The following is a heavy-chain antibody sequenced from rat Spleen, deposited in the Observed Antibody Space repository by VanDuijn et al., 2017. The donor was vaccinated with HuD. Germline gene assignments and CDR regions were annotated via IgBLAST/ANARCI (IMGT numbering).Heavy chain of an antibody. D-gene: IGHD1-11*01. CDR1: GFTFSDYF. Sequence: EVQLVESDGGLVQPGRSLKLSCAASGFTFSDYFMAWVRQAPTKGLEWVAMISYDGSSPYYRDSVKGRFTISRDNAKNTLYLQMNSLRSEDTATYYCARPSTETYCFDYWGQGVMVTVSS. J-gene: IGHJ2*01. V-gene: IGHV5-29*01. CDR3: ARPSTETYCFDY. CDR2: ISYDGSSP.